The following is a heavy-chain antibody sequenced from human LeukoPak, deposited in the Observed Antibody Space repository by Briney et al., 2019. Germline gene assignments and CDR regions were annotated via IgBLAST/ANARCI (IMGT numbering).Heavy chain of an antibody. CDR1: GYTFTSYG. D-gene: IGHD3-10*01. CDR2: ISAYNGNT. Sequence: ASVKVSCKASGYTFTSYGISWVRQAPGQGLEWMGWISAYNGNTNYAQKLQGRVTMTTDTSTSTAYMELRSLRSDDTAVYYCARVFYRGEDPSLYSVWFGDIPFYYYYYMDVWGKGTTVTVSS. V-gene: IGHV1-18*01. J-gene: IGHJ6*03. CDR3: ARVFYRGEDPSLYSVWFGDIPFYYYYYMDV.